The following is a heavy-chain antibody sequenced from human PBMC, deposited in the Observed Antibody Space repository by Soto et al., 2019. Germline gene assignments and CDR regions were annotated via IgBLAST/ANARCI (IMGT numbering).Heavy chain of an antibody. Sequence: PGGSLRLSCAASGFTFDDYAMHWVRQAPGKGLEWVSGISWNSGSIGYADSVKGRFTISRDNAKNSLYLQMNSLRAEDTALYYCAKGYKIDILTGYYNTGPLYYWGQGTLVTVSS. J-gene: IGHJ4*02. D-gene: IGHD3-9*01. CDR1: GFTFDDYA. V-gene: IGHV3-9*01. CDR2: ISWNSGSI. CDR3: AKGYKIDILTGYYNTGPLYY.